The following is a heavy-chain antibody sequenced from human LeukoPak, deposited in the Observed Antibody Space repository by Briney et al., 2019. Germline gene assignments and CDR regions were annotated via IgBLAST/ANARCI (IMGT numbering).Heavy chain of an antibody. D-gene: IGHD3-22*01. CDR2: IKQDGSEK. J-gene: IGHJ5*02. CDR3: AGLSGGFYDTNDYA. V-gene: IGHV3-7*01. CDR1: GFTFNSYW. Sequence: GGSLRLSCVASGFTFNSYWMSWVRQAPGKGLEWVANIKQDGSEKYYVDSVKGRFTISRDNAKNSLDLQMNILRVEDTAVYYCAGLSGGFYDTNDYAWGQGTLVTVSS.